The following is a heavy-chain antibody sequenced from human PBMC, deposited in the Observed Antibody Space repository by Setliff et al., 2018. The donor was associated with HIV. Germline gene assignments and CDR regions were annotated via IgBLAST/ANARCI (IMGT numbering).Heavy chain of an antibody. Sequence: SETLSLTCAVSGYSVSSSYYWGWIRQPPGEGLEWIGYISYSGSTTYNPSLKSRVTISLDTSKNQFSLKVNSVTAADTAVYFCARDSFTVDYFMDVWGKGTPVTVS. CDR3: ARDSFTVDYFMDV. CDR2: ISYSGST. D-gene: IGHD3-10*01. CDR1: GYSVSSSYY. V-gene: IGHV4-61*01. J-gene: IGHJ6*03.